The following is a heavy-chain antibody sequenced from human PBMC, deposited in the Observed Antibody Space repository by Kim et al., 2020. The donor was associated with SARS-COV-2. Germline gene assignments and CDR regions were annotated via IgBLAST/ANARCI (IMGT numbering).Heavy chain of an antibody. D-gene: IGHD3-10*01. Sequence: GRFTISRDDSKNTLYLQMNSLKTEDTAVYYCTKAGETVVYGSGSYYEFDYWGQGTLVTVSS. CDR3: TKAGETVVYGSGSYYEFDY. V-gene: IGHV3-15*01. J-gene: IGHJ4*02.